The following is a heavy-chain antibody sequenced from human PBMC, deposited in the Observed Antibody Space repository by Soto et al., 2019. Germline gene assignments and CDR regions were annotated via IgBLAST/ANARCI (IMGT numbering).Heavy chain of an antibody. J-gene: IGHJ4*02. Sequence: QVQLVQSGAEVKKPGSSVKVSCKASGGTFSSYTISWVRQAPGQGLEWMGRIIPILGIANYAQKFQGRVTITADKSTSTAYMELSSLRSEDTAVYYCASHTYDSSGYYDYWGQGTLVTVSS. D-gene: IGHD3-22*01. V-gene: IGHV1-69*02. CDR1: GGTFSSYT. CDR3: ASHTYDSSGYYDY. CDR2: IIPILGIA.